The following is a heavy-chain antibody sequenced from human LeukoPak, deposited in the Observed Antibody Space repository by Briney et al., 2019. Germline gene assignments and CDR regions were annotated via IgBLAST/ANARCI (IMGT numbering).Heavy chain of an antibody. Sequence: GGSLRLSCAASEFTFSDYNMHWVRQASGKGLEWVGRIRSKANSYATAYAASVKGRFTISRDDSKNTAYLQMNSLKTEDTAVYYCTRRLPIADYGSKKGAFDIWGQGTMVTVSS. CDR2: IRSKANSYAT. J-gene: IGHJ3*02. V-gene: IGHV3-73*01. D-gene: IGHD4-17*01. CDR1: EFTFSDYN. CDR3: TRRLPIADYGSKKGAFDI.